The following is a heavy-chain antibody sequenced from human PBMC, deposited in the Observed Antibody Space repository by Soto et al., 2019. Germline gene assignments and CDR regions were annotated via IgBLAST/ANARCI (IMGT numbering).Heavy chain of an antibody. D-gene: IGHD3-16*01. V-gene: IGHV1-2*04. Sequence: ASLKVSCKXSGYTFTGYYMHWVRQAPGQGLEWMGRINPNSGGTNYAQKFQGWVTMTRDTSISTAYMELSRLRSDDTAVYYCARDTPSGGYYYYYYGMDVWGQGTTVTVSS. J-gene: IGHJ6*02. CDR1: GYTFTGYY. CDR3: ARDTPSGGYYYYYYGMDV. CDR2: INPNSGGT.